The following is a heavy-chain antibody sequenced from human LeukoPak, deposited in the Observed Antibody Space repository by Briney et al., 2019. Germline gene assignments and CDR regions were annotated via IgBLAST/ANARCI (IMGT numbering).Heavy chain of an antibody. V-gene: IGHV1-18*01. J-gene: IGHJ1*01. CDR3: ASYSYSSGWYGYFQH. D-gene: IGHD6-19*01. CDR2: ISAYNGNT. Sequence: ASVKVSCKASGYTFTSYGISWVRQAPGQGLEWMGWISAYNGNTNYAQKLQGRVTMTTDTSTSTAYMELSSLRSEDTAVYYCASYSYSSGWYGYFQHWGQGTLVTVSS. CDR1: GYTFTSYG.